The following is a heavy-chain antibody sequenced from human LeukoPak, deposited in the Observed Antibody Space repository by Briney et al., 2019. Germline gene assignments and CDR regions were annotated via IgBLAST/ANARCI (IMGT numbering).Heavy chain of an antibody. CDR1: GFTFSSYT. CDR2: VSSSSTDI. V-gene: IGHV3-21*04. D-gene: IGHD2-2*01. CDR3: AKDSYTSYRGYYGMDV. J-gene: IGHJ6*02. Sequence: GGSLRLSCAVAGFTFSSYTMSWVRQGPGKGLEWVSSVSSSSTDIYYADSVKGRFTISRDNAKNSLYLQMNSLRAEDTALYYCAKDSYTSYRGYYGMDVWGQGTTVTAPS.